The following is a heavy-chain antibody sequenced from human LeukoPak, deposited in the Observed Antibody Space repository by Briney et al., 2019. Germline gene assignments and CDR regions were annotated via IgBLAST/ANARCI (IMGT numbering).Heavy chain of an antibody. CDR3: AKDRDYYDSSGYYLY. V-gene: IGHV3-23*01. CDR2: ISGSGGGT. J-gene: IGHJ4*02. D-gene: IGHD3-22*01. CDR1: GFTFSGCA. Sequence: PGGSLGLSCAASGFTFSGCAMSWVRQAPGKGLEWVSAISGSGGGTYYADSVKGRFTISRDNSKNTLYLQMNSLRAEDTAVYYCAKDRDYYDSSGYYLYWGQGTLVTVSS.